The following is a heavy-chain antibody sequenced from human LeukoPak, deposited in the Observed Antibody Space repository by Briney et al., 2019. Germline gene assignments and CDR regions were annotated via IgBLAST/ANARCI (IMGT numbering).Heavy chain of an antibody. D-gene: IGHD3-22*01. J-gene: IGHJ3*02. CDR3: ARTYYYDSSGYYSAFDI. CDR2: INPSGGST. V-gene: IGHV1-46*01. CDR1: GYTFTGYY. Sequence: ASVKVSCKASGYTFTGYYMHWVRQAPGQGLEWMGIINPSGGSTSYAQKFQGRVTMTRDTSTSTVYMELSSLRSEDTAVYYCARTYYYDSSGYYSAFDIWGQGTMVTVSS.